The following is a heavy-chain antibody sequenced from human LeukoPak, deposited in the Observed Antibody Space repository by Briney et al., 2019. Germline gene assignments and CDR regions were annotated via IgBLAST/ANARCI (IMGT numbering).Heavy chain of an antibody. Sequence: GGSLRLSCAASGFTFSSYWMSWVRQAPGKGLEWVANIKQDGSEKYYVDSVKGRFTISRDNAKNSLYLQMNSLRAEDTAVYYCAREDDYVWGSYRLVDYWGQGTLVTVSS. D-gene: IGHD3-16*02. CDR1: GFTFSSYW. CDR3: AREDDYVWGSYRLVDY. CDR2: IKQDGSEK. V-gene: IGHV3-7*01. J-gene: IGHJ4*02.